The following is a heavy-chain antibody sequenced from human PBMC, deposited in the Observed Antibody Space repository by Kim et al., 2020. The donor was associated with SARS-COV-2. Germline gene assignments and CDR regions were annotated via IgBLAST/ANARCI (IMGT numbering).Heavy chain of an antibody. J-gene: IGHJ3*02. Sequence: SETLSLTCTVSGGSISSGGYYWSWIRQHPGKGLEWIGYIYYSGSTYYNPSLKSRVTISVDTSKNQFSLKLSSVTAADTAVYYCARERFGEIDAFDIWGQGTMVTVSS. CDR2: IYYSGST. CDR3: ARERFGEIDAFDI. D-gene: IGHD3-10*01. CDR1: GGSISSGGYY. V-gene: IGHV4-31*03.